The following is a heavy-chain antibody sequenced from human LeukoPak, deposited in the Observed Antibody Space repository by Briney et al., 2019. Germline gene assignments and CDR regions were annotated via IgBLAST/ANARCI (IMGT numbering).Heavy chain of an antibody. CDR2: INPNSGGT. V-gene: IGHV1-2*02. D-gene: IGHD3-22*01. Sequence: ASVKVSCKASGYTFTGYYMHWVRQAPGQGLEWMGWINPNSGGTNYAQKFQGRVTMTRDTSISTAYMELSRLRSDDTAVYYCARGTYYYDSSGYLFDPWGQGTLVTVSS. CDR3: ARGTYYYDSSGYLFDP. J-gene: IGHJ5*02. CDR1: GYTFTGYY.